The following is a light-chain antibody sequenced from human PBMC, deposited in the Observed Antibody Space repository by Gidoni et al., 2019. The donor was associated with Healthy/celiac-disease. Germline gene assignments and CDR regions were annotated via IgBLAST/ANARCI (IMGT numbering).Light chain of an antibody. CDR3: QQYNTYPWT. Sequence: DIQMTQSPSSLSASVGDRVTITCRASQDITSYLVWFQQKPGKAPKSLIHTASRLQSGVPSRFSGSGYGTDFTLTISSLQPEDFGTYYCQQYNTYPWTFGQGTKVEI. CDR1: QDITSY. CDR2: TAS. J-gene: IGKJ1*01. V-gene: IGKV1-16*01.